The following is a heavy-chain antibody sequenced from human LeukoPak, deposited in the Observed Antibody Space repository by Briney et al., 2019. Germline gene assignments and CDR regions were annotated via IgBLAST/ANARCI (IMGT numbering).Heavy chain of an antibody. V-gene: IGHV3-23*01. CDR1: GFTFSSYS. D-gene: IGHD3-22*01. Sequence: PEGSLRLSCAASGFTFSSYSMNWVRQAPGKGLEWVSGMSGSGVSTYYADSVRGRFTISRDNSKHTLYLQMNSLRVEDTAVYYCAKSRVYSSGYYGDAFDIWGQGTMVTVSS. CDR3: AKSRVYSSGYYGDAFDI. J-gene: IGHJ3*02. CDR2: MSGSGVST.